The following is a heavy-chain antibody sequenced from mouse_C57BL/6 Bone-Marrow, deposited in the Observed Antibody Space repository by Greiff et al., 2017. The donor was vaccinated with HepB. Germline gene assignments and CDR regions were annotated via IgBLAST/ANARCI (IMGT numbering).Heavy chain of an antibody. CDR2: INPNYGTT. Sequence: EVQLQQSGPELVKPGASVKISCKASGYSFTDYNMKWVKQRHGKSLEWIGVINPNYGTTSYNQKFKGKATMTVDKSSNTAYMQLNSLTSEDCAVFYGAICYYFCFWGQGTTLTFSS. CDR3: AICYYFCF. J-gene: IGHJ2*01. D-gene: IGHD6-5*01. V-gene: IGHV1-39*01. CDR1: GYSFTDYN.